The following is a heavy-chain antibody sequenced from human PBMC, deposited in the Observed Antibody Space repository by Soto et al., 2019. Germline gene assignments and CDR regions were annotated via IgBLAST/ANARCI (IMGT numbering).Heavy chain of an antibody. J-gene: IGHJ3*02. D-gene: IGHD4-4*01. CDR2: IWYDGSNK. CDR3: ARGHDYSNADAFDI. CDR1: GFTFSSYG. V-gene: IGHV3-33*01. Sequence: PGGSLRLSCAASGFTFSSYGMHWVRQAPGKGLEWVAVIWYDGSNKYYADSVKGRFTISRDNSKNTLYLQMNSLRAEDTAVYYCARGHDYSNADAFDIWGQGTMVTVSS.